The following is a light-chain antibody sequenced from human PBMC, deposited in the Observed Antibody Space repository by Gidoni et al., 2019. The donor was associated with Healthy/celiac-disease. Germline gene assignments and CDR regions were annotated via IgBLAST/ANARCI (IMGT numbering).Light chain of an antibody. CDR2: AAS. V-gene: IGKV1-39*01. Sequence: DIHMSQPPSSLSASVGDRVTITCRASQSISSYLNWYQQKPGKAPKLLIYAASSLQSGVPSRFSGSGSGTDFTLPISNLQPEDFATYYCQQSYSTPRTFXQXTKVEIK. CDR1: QSISSY. CDR3: QQSYSTPRT. J-gene: IGKJ1*01.